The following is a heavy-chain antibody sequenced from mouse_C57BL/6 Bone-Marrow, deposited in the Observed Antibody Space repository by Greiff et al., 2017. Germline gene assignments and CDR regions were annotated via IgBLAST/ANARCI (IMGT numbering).Heavy chain of an antibody. CDR3: VSEGDNGGFAY. V-gene: IGHV2-6*01. D-gene: IGHD2-13*01. J-gene: IGHJ3*01. CDR1: GFSLTSYG. Sequence: QVQLQQSGPGLVAPSQSLSITCTVSGFSLTSYGVDWVRQSPGKGLEWLGVIWGVGSTNYNSALKSRLSISQDNSKSQVFLKMNSLQTDDTAMYCCVSEGDNGGFAYWGQGTLVTVSA. CDR2: IWGVGST.